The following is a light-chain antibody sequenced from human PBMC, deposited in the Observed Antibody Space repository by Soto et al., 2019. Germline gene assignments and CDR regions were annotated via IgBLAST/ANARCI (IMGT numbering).Light chain of an antibody. CDR3: CSYAGSQTWV. CDR2: EAT. V-gene: IGLV2-23*01. Sequence: QSALTQPASVSGSPGQSVTVSCTGTSSHVGNYNHVSWYQQHPGKAPKLMIYEATQRPSGVSNRFSASKSGNTASPTSSGIQAEDESDYYCCSYAGSQTWVFGGGTKLTVL. CDR1: SSHVGNYNH. J-gene: IGLJ3*02.